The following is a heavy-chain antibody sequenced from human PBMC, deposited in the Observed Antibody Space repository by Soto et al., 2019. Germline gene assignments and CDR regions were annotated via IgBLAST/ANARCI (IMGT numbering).Heavy chain of an antibody. Sequence: QVQLVQSGAEVKKPGASVKVSCKASGYTFTGYYMHWVRQAPGQGLEWMGWINPNGGGTNYAQKFQGRVTMTRDTSISTAYMELSRLRSDDTAVYYCARVPTPIMITFGGAGGWFDPWGQGTLVTVSS. CDR2: INPNGGGT. CDR3: ARVPTPIMITFGGAGGWFDP. V-gene: IGHV1-2*02. J-gene: IGHJ5*02. D-gene: IGHD3-16*01. CDR1: GYTFTGYY.